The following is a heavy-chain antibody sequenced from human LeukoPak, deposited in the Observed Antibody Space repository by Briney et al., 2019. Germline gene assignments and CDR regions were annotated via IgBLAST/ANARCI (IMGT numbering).Heavy chain of an antibody. CDR3: ARPQRGGYSGYDPNWFDP. CDR2: IYPGDSDT. CDR1: GYSFTSYW. J-gene: IGHJ5*02. D-gene: IGHD5-12*01. V-gene: IGHV5-51*01. Sequence: GASLKISCKGSGYSFTSYWIGWVRQLPGKGLEWMGIIYPGDSDTRYSPSFQGQVTISADKSISTAYLQWSSLKASDTAMYYCARPQRGGYSGYDPNWFDPWGQGTLVTVSS.